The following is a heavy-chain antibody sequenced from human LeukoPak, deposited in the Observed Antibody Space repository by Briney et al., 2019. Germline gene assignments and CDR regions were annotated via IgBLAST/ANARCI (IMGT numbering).Heavy chain of an antibody. CDR1: GYTFTSYY. V-gene: IGHV1-46*01. CDR2: INPSGGST. J-gene: IGHJ4*02. CDR3: ARGANCGGDCYSWVHFDY. D-gene: IGHD2-21*02. Sequence: ASVRVSCKASGYTFTSYYLHWVRQAPGQGLEWMGIINPSGGSTSYAQKFQDRVTMTRDTSTSTVYMELSSLRSEDTAVYYCARGANCGGDCYSWVHFDYWGQGTLVTVSS.